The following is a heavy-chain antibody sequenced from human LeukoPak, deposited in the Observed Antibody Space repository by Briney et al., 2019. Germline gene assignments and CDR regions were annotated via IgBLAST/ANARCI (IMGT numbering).Heavy chain of an antibody. J-gene: IGHJ6*03. CDR3: ARLYTPNYYYYYMDV. CDR1: GFTFSDYY. CDR2: ISSSGSTI. D-gene: IGHD2-2*02. V-gene: IGHV3-11*01. Sequence: GGSLRLSCAASGFTFSDYYMSWIRQAPGKGLEWVSYISSSGSTIYYADSVKGRFTISRDNAKDSLYLQMNTLRVEDTALYYCARLYTPNYYYYYMDVWGKGTTVTISS.